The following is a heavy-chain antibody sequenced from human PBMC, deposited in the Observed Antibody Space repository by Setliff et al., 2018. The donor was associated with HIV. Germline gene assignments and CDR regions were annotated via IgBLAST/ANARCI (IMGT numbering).Heavy chain of an antibody. CDR3: ARGRRNYFYYYYYYMDV. Sequence: GSLRLSCVASGFTFRTYGMNWVRQAPGKGLEWVAVIWYDGSNKYYADSVKGRFTVSRGNSKNTVYLRMNSLTSEDTAVYYCARGRRNYFYYYYYYMDVWGKGTTVTVSS. CDR2: IWYDGSNK. J-gene: IGHJ6*03. V-gene: IGHV3-33*01. CDR1: GFTFRTYG. D-gene: IGHD1-7*01.